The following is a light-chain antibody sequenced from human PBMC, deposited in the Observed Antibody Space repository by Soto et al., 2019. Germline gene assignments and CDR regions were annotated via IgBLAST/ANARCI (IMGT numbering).Light chain of an antibody. Sequence: DIQMTQSPSSLSASVVDRVTITCQASQDIKNYLNWYQQKPGKAPKRLIYAASSLQTGVPSRFSGSGSGTEFTLTISSLQPEDFATYFCLQHKTYPQTFGQGTKVDIK. CDR2: AAS. CDR1: QDIKNY. V-gene: IGKV1-17*01. J-gene: IGKJ1*01. CDR3: LQHKTYPQT.